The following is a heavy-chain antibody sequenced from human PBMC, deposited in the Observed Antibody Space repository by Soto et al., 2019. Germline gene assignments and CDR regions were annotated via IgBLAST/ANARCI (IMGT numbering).Heavy chain of an antibody. V-gene: IGHV3-15*01. Sequence: GGSLRLSCAASGFTFSNAWMSWVRQAPGKGLEWVGRIKSKTDGGTTDYAAPVKGRFTISRDDSKNTLYLQMNSLKTEDTAVYYCTTGLYYYDSSGSFDYWGQGTLVTVSS. CDR3: TTGLYYYDSSGSFDY. CDR1: GFTFSNAW. D-gene: IGHD3-22*01. CDR2: IKSKTDGGTT. J-gene: IGHJ4*02.